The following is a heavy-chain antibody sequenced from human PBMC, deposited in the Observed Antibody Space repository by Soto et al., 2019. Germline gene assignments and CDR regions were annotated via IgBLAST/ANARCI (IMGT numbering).Heavy chain of an antibody. Sequence: QVQLVESGGGVVQPGRSLRLSCAASGFTFSSYAMHWVRQAPGKGLEWVAVISYDGSNKYYADSVKGRFTISRDNSKNTLYLQMNSRRAEDTAVYYCTRELRYYDSSGYYGPGYWGQGTLVTVSS. CDR1: GFTFSSYA. J-gene: IGHJ4*02. CDR2: ISYDGSNK. V-gene: IGHV3-30-3*01. CDR3: TRELRYYDSSGYYGPGY. D-gene: IGHD3-22*01.